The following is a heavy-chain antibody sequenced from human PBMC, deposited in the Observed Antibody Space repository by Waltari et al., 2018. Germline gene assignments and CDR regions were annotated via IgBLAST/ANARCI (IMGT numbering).Heavy chain of an antibody. Sequence: QVQLQESGPGLVKPSQTLSLTCTVSGGSISRDTSYWSWIRQPAGKGLEWIGRIYTSGSTNYNPSLKSRVTVSVDTSKNQFSLNLNSVTAADTAVYYCVRNSGNPKYYFDNWGQGTLVTVSS. J-gene: IGHJ4*02. CDR1: GGSISRDTSY. CDR3: VRNSGNPKYYFDN. CDR2: IYTSGST. D-gene: IGHD5-12*01. V-gene: IGHV4-61*02.